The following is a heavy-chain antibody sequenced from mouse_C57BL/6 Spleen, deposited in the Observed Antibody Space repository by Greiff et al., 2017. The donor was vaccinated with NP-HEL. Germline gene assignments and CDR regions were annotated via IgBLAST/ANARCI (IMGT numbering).Heavy chain of an antibody. D-gene: IGHD4-1*01. CDR1: GYAFSSSW. Sequence: VQLQQSGPELVKPGASVKISCKASGYAFSSSWMNWVKQRPGKGLEWIGRIYPGGGDTNYNGKFKGKATLTADKSSSTAYMQLSSLTSEDSAVYFCARELTGTRAMDYWGQGTSVTVSS. V-gene: IGHV1-82*01. J-gene: IGHJ4*01. CDR3: ARELTGTRAMDY. CDR2: IYPGGGDT.